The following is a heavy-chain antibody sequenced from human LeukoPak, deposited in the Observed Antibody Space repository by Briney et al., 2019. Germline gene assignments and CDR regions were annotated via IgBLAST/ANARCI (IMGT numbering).Heavy chain of an antibody. CDR2: INSDGSST. CDR1: GFNFSSYW. CDR3: ARGFGYDNILTY. V-gene: IGHV3-74*01. D-gene: IGHD5-12*01. J-gene: IGHJ4*02. Sequence: PGGSLRLSCAASGFNFSSYWMHWVRQAPGKGLVWVSRINSDGSSTSYADSVKGRFTISRDNAKNTLYLQMNSLRAEDTAVYYCARGFGYDNILTYWGQGTLVTVSS.